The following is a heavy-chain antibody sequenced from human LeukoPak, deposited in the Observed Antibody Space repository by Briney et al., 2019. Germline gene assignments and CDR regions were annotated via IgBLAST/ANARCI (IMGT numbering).Heavy chain of an antibody. CDR2: IYHSGST. D-gene: IGHD3-3*02. CDR3: ARVTLDAGYYYYMDV. V-gene: IGHV4-38-2*02. J-gene: IGHJ6*03. Sequence: SETLSLTCTVSGYSISSGYYWGWIRQPPGKGLEWIGSIYHSGSTYYNPSLKSRVTISADTSKNQFSLKLSSVTAADTAVYYCARVTLDAGYYYYMDVWGKGTTVTVSS. CDR1: GYSISSGYY.